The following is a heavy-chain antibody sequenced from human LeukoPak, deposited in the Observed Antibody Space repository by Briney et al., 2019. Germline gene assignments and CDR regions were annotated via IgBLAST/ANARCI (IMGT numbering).Heavy chain of an antibody. D-gene: IGHD6-13*01. V-gene: IGHV3-30*02. CDR3: ARDLAYSSSWYRDYYYYYMDV. J-gene: IGHJ6*03. CDR1: GFTFSSYG. Sequence: GGSLRLSCATSGFTFSSYGMHWVRQAPGWGLEWVAFIRYDGSNKYYADSVKGRFTISRDDSKNTLYLQMNSLRAEDTAVYYCARDLAYSSSWYRDYYYYYMDVWGKGTTVTVSS. CDR2: IRYDGSNK.